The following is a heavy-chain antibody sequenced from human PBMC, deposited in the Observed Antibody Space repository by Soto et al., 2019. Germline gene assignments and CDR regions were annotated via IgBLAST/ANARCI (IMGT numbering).Heavy chain of an antibody. CDR1: GYTFTSYG. Sequence: GASVKVSCKASGYTFTSYGISWVRRAPGQGLEWMGWISAYNGNTNYAQKLQGRVTMTTDTSTSTAYMELRSLRSDDTAVYYCARGGSSGWSLGAFDIWGQGTMVTVSS. V-gene: IGHV1-18*01. J-gene: IGHJ3*02. CDR2: ISAYNGNT. CDR3: ARGGSSGWSLGAFDI. D-gene: IGHD6-19*01.